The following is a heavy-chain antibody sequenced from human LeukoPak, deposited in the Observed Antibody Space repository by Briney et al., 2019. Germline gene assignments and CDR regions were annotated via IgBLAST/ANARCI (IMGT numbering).Heavy chain of an antibody. J-gene: IGHJ4*02. Sequence: GGSLRLSCAASGFTFSSYAMSWVRQAPGKGLECVSGINSGGSTYYADSVKGRFTISRDNSKNTLYLQMNSLRAEDTAVYYCAGGWLYYWGRGTLVTVSS. CDR1: GFTFSSYA. V-gene: IGHV3-66*01. D-gene: IGHD3-22*01. CDR3: AGGWLYY. CDR2: INSGGST.